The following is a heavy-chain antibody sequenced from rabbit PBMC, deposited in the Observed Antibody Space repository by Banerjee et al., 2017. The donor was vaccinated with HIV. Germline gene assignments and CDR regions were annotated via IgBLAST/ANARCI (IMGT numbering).Heavy chain of an antibody. J-gene: IGHJ3*01. CDR1: GIDFSGDY. V-gene: IGHV1S40*01. D-gene: IGHD1-1*01. CDR3: ARDGYASSSGYFL. CDR2: IYAGSSGST. Sequence: TASGIDFSGDYMWWVRQAPGKGLEWIACIYAGSSGSTYYASWAKGRFTISKTSSTTVTLQMTSLTAADTATYFCARDGYASSSGYFLWGQGTLVTV.